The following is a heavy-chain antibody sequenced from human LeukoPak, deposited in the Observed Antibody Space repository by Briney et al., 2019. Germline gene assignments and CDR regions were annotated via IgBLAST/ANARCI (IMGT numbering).Heavy chain of an antibody. J-gene: IGHJ5*02. D-gene: IGHD1-26*01. Sequence: ASVTVSCKASGYTFTSYYMHWVRQAPGQGLEWMGIINPSGGSTSYAQKFQGRVTMTRDTSTSTVYMELSSLRSEDTAVYYCARDREGGGSYLNWFDPWGQGTLVTVSS. CDR1: GYTFTSYY. V-gene: IGHV1-46*01. CDR3: ARDREGGGSYLNWFDP. CDR2: INPSGGST.